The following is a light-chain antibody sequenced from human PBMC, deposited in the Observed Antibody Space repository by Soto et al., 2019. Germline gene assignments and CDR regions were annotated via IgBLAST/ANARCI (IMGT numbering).Light chain of an antibody. CDR1: SSNIGNNY. Sequence: QAVVTQPPSVSAAPGQTVTISCSGSSSNIGNNYVSWYQQLPGTAPKLLIYDNNKRPSGIPDRFSGSKSGTSATLGITGLQTGDEADYYCGTWDSSLSAWGVFGGGTKVTVL. CDR2: DNN. V-gene: IGLV1-51*01. J-gene: IGLJ3*02. CDR3: GTWDSSLSAWGV.